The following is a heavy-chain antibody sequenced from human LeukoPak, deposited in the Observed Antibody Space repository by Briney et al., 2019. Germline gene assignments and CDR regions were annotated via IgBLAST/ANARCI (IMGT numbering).Heavy chain of an antibody. V-gene: IGHV4-38-2*02. CDR1: GYSISSGYY. D-gene: IGHD3-10*01. Sequence: SETLSLTCTVSGYSISSGYYWGWIRQPPGKGLEWIGSIYHSGSTHYNPSLKSRVTISIDTSNNQFSLKLSSVTAADTAVYYCARDNGRGITMLWAFDYWGQGTLVTVSS. CDR2: IYHSGST. J-gene: IGHJ4*02. CDR3: ARDNGRGITMLWAFDY.